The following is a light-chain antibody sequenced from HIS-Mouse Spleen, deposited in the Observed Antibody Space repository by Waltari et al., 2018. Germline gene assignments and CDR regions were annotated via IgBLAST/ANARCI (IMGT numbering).Light chain of an antibody. V-gene: IGKV3-15*01. J-gene: IGKJ4*01. Sequence: EIVMTQSPATLSVSPGERATRSCRASQGVSSNLAWYQQKPGQAPRLLSYGAYTRATGIPARFSGSGSGTELTLTISSLQSEDFAVYYCQQYNNWALTFGGGTKVEIK. CDR3: QQYNNWALT. CDR2: GAY. CDR1: QGVSSN.